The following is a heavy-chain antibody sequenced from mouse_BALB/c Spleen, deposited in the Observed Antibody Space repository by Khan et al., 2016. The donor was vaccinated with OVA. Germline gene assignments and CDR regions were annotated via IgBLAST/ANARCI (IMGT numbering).Heavy chain of an antibody. CDR3: MSRSCFAY. J-gene: IGHJ3*01. Sequence: EVQLQESGGGLVQPKGSLKLSCAASGFTSNTYAMNWVRQAPGKGLEWVARIRSKSNNYATYYADSVKDRFTISRDDSQSMLYLQMNNLKTEDTAMYYCMSRSCFAYWGQGTLVTVSA. V-gene: IGHV10-1*02. CDR2: IRSKSNNYAT. CDR1: GFTSNTYA.